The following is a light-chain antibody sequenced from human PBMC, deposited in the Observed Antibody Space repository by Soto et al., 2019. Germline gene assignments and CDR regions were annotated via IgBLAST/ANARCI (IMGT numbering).Light chain of an antibody. CDR2: GAS. CDR1: QRISSN. V-gene: IGKV3-15*01. CDR3: QQYSDWPLT. J-gene: IGKJ4*01. Sequence: EIVMTQSPATLSVSPGERATLSCRASQRISSNLAWYQQKPGQAPRLLIYGASTRATGVPARFSGSGSGSEFTLTISSLQSEDFAVYYCQQYSDWPLTFGGGTKVEIK.